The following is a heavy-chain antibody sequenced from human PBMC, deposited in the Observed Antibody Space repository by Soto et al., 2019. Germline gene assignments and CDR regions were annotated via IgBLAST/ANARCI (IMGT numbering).Heavy chain of an antibody. Sequence: GGSLRLSCAASGFTFDDYAMHWVRQAPGKGLEWVSGINWNSGSIGYADSVKGRFTISRDNAKNSLYLQMNSLRAEDTALYYCAKDRTTVDATFDYWGQGTLVTVSS. CDR2: INWNSGSI. D-gene: IGHD4-17*01. V-gene: IGHV3-9*01. CDR1: GFTFDDYA. CDR3: AKDRTTVDATFDY. J-gene: IGHJ4*02.